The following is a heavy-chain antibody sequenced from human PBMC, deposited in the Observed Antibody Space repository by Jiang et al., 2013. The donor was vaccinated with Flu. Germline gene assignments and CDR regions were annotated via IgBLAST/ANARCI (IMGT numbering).Heavy chain of an antibody. CDR1: GDSVSSNSAA. CDR2: TYYRSKWYN. Sequence: QTLSLTCAISGDSVSSNSAAWNWIRQSPSRGLEWLGRTYYRSKWYNDYAVSVKSRITINPDTSKNQFSLQLNSVTPEDTAVYYCAREIPVDYYDSSGYYPXSYYYYYMDVWGKGTTVTVSS. J-gene: IGHJ6*03. V-gene: IGHV6-1*01. D-gene: IGHD3-22*01. CDR3: AREIPVDYYDSSGYYPXSYYYYYMDV.